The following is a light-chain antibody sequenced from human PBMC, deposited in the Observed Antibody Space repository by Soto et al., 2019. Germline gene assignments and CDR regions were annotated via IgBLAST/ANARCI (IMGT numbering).Light chain of an antibody. CDR2: SSS. V-gene: IGKV3-20*01. Sequence: ELVLTQSPVTLSLSPGDRATLSCRASQSVSSTYLAWYQQRPGQAPRLLIYSSSSRASGIPDRFSGSGSGTDFTLTISRLEPEDFAVYYCQQYRTSPPTWTFGQGTKVDIK. J-gene: IGKJ1*01. CDR1: QSVSSTY. CDR3: QQYRTSPPTWT.